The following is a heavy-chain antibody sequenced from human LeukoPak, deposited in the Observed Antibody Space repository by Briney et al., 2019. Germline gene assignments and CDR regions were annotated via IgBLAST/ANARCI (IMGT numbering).Heavy chain of an antibody. D-gene: IGHD5-18*01. CDR1: GGTFSSYA. CDR2: IIPILGIA. Sequence: ASVKVSCKASGGTFSSYAISWVRQAPGQGLEWMGRIIPILGIANYAQKFQGGVTITADKSTSTAYMELSSLRSEDTAVYYCARMIVGTAMVTPYYFDYWGQGTLVTVSS. CDR3: ARMIVGTAMVTPYYFDY. V-gene: IGHV1-69*04. J-gene: IGHJ4*02.